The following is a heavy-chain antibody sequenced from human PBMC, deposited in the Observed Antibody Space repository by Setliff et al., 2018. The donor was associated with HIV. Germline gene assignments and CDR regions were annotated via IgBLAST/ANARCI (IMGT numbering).Heavy chain of an antibody. CDR3: ARLGSGWSDSYYYAMDV. CDR1: GYAFTNYG. V-gene: IGHV1-18*01. CDR2: ISPHIGHT. D-gene: IGHD6-19*01. Sequence: ASVKVSCKASGYAFTNYGISWVRQAPGHGLEWMGWISPHIGHTNYAQTFQGRVTMTVDTSTSRAYMEVRSLRSDDTAVYFCARLGSGWSDSYYYAMDVWGQGTTVTVSS. J-gene: IGHJ6*02.